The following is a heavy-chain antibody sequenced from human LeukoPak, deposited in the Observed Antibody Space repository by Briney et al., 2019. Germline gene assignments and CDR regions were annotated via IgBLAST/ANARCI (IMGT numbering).Heavy chain of an antibody. CDR1: GGSISTYY. J-gene: IGHJ5*02. D-gene: IGHD3-3*01. CDR2: IYTSGST. Sequence: LETLSLTCTVSGGSISTYYWSWIRQPAGKGLEWIGRIYTSGSTNYNPSLQSRVNMSVDTPKNQFPLKLSSVTAADTAVYYCARDQSAWIDPWGQGTMVTVSS. V-gene: IGHV4-4*07. CDR3: ARDQSAWIDP.